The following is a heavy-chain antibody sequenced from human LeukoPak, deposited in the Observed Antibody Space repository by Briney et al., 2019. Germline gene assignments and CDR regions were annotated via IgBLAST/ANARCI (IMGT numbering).Heavy chain of an antibody. Sequence: GGTLRLSCAVSGFTPSSYGIDGVCPAPGRGVEWVAVISYDGINKFYLDSVKGRFTISKNTLYLQMNSLRTEDTAVYYCAKDWYSYSYRIPEWWGQGTLVTVSS. CDR3: AKDWYSYSYRIPEW. J-gene: IGHJ4*02. CDR2: ISYDGINK. CDR1: GFTPSSYG. D-gene: IGHD5-18*01. V-gene: IGHV3-30*18.